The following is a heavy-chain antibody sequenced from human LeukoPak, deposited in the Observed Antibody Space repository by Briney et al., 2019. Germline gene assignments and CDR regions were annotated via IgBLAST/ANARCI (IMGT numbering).Heavy chain of an antibody. CDR2: ISSSTSYI. J-gene: IGHJ4*02. V-gene: IGHV3-21*01. Sequence: GGSLRLSCAASGFTFSSYSMNWVRQAPGKGLEWVSSISSSTSYIYYADSVKGRFTISRDNAKNSLYLQMNSLRAEDTAVYYCARVGGYCTNGVCLYYFDYGGQGTLVTVSS. CDR3: ARVGGYCTNGVCLYYFDY. CDR1: GFTFSSYS. D-gene: IGHD2-8*01.